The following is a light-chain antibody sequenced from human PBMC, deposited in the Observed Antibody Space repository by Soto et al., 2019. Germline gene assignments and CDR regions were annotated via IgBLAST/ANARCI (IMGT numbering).Light chain of an antibody. CDR3: HQFNNYPLT. CDR2: DAS. J-gene: IGKJ4*01. V-gene: IGKV1-13*01. CDR1: QGISSA. Sequence: AIQLTQSPSSLSASLGDRFTITCRASQGISSALACYQHKTGKAPKLLIYDASSLESGVPSRLSGSGSGQHFPLTISSLQPEDFATYYCHQFNNYPLTFGGGTKVDIK.